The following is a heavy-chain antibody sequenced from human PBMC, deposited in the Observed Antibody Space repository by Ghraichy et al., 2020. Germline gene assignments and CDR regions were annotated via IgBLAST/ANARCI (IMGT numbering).Heavy chain of an antibody. J-gene: IGHJ4*02. Sequence: GGSLRLSCAASGFTFSSYAMSWVRQAPGKGLEWVSAISGSGGSTYYADSVKGRFTISRDNSKNTLYLQMNSLRAEDTAVYYCAKLPPIQLWLAYYFDYWGQGTLVTVSS. CDR1: GFTFSSYA. CDR2: ISGSGGST. CDR3: AKLPPIQLWLAYYFDY. V-gene: IGHV3-23*01. D-gene: IGHD5-18*01.